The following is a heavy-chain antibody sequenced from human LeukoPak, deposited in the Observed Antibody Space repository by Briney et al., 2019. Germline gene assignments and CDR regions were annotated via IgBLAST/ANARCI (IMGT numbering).Heavy chain of an antibody. J-gene: IGHJ4*02. Sequence: SETLSLTCTVSGGSISSYYWSWIRQPPGKGLEWIGYIYYSWSTNYNPSLKSRITISVDKSKNQFSLKLSSVTAADTAVYYCARSKDILTGYCFDYWGQGTLVTVSS. D-gene: IGHD3-9*01. V-gene: IGHV4-59*01. CDR3: ARSKDILTGYCFDY. CDR2: IYYSWST. CDR1: GGSISSYY.